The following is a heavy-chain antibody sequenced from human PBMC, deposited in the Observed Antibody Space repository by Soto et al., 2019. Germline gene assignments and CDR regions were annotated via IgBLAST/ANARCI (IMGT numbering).Heavy chain of an antibody. J-gene: IGHJ4*02. V-gene: IGHV3-30*03. CDR3: TTGEYDILIGYVSRDRRSPLNY. CDR1: GFTFSSYG. D-gene: IGHD3-9*01. Sequence: PGVSLRLSCAASGFTFSSYGMHWVRQAPGKGLEWVAVISYGGSNKYYADSVKGRFTISRDNSKNTLYLQMNSLRAEDTAVYYCTTGEYDILIGYVSRDRRSPLNYSSQGTCVIVSS. CDR2: ISYGGSNK.